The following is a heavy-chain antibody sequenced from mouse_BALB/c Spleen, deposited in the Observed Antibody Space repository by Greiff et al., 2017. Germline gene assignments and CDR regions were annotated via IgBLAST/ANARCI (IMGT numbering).Heavy chain of an antibody. CDR1: GFSLTSYG. J-gene: IGHJ3*01. Sequence: VQLKESGPGLVAPSQCLSITCTVSGFSLTSYGVHWVRQPPGKGLEWLGVIWAGGSTNYNSALMSRLSISKDNSKSQVFLKMNSLQTDDTAMYYCARAHYGYDLAWFAYWGQGTLVTVSA. CDR3: ARAHYGYDLAWFAY. D-gene: IGHD2-2*01. CDR2: IWAGGST. V-gene: IGHV2-9*02.